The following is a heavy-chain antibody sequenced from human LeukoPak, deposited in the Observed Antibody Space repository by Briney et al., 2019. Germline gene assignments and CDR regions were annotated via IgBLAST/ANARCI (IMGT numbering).Heavy chain of an antibody. V-gene: IGHV1-18*04. J-gene: IGHJ6*04. Sequence: ASVKVSCKASGYTFTSYGISWVRQAPGQGLEWMEWISAYNGNTNYAQKLRGRVTMTTDTSTSTAYMELRSLRSDDTAVYYCARDQPPAMVRGVIPDKDYYYYGMDVWGKGTTVTVSS. CDR2: ISAYNGNT. D-gene: IGHD3-10*01. CDR1: GYTFTSYG. CDR3: ARDQPPAMVRGVIPDKDYYYYGMDV.